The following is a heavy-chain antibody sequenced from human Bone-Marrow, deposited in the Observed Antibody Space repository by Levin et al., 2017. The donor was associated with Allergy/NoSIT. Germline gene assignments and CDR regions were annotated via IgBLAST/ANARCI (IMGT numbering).Heavy chain of an antibody. D-gene: IGHD6-6*01. V-gene: IGHV1-8*01. CDR1: GYTFTSYD. J-gene: IGHJ5*02. CDR3: ARGTYSSSNWFDP. CDR2: MNPNSGNT. Sequence: GESLKISCQASGYTFTSYDINWVRQATGQGLEWMGWMNPNSGNTGYAQKFQGRVTMTRNTSISTAYMELSSLRSEDTAVYYCARGTYSSSNWFDPWGQGTLVTVSS.